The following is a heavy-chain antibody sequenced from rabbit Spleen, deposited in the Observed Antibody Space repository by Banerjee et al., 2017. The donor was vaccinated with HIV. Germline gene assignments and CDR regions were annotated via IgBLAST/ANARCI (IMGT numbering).Heavy chain of an antibody. CDR1: GFPFSEKAV. D-gene: IGHD2-1*01. J-gene: IGHJ4*01. V-gene: IGHV1S45*01. CDR3: VRDQVGDADYGPYYFNL. Sequence: QEQLVESGGGLVKPGASLTLTCEASGFPFSEKAVMCWVRQAPGKGLTWIACINVVTGKAVYASWAKGRFTISSHNAQNTLYLQLSSLTAADTATYFCVRDQVGDADYGPYYFNLWGPGTLVTVS. CDR2: INVVTGKA.